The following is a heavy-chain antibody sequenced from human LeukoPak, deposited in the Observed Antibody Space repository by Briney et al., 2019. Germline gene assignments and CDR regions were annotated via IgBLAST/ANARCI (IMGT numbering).Heavy chain of an antibody. CDR1: GHSIHNSSY. CDR2: VYHIDTT. D-gene: IGHD1-1*01. J-gene: IGHJ4*02. V-gene: IGHV4-38-2*02. CDR3: ASGQNLYT. Sequence: SETLSLTCTLSGHSIHNSSYWGWIRQVPGQGLEWIATVYHIDTTFYNPSLKSRVKISADASKNILSLSLTSVTAADTATYFCASGQNLYTWGQGIHVVVSS.